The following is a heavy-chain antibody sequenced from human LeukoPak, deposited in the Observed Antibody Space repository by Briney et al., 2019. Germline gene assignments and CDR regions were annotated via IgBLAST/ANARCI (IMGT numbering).Heavy chain of an antibody. CDR1: GYTLSNHA. Sequence: ASVKVSCKGSGYTLSNHAFNWVRQATGQGLEWMGWMNPNSGNTGYAQKFQGRVTMTRNTSISTAYMELSSLRSEDTAVYYCASQYSGSYYVSSHDAFDIWGQGTMVTVSS. J-gene: IGHJ3*02. V-gene: IGHV1-8*02. CDR2: MNPNSGNT. D-gene: IGHD1-26*01. CDR3: ASQYSGSYYVSSHDAFDI.